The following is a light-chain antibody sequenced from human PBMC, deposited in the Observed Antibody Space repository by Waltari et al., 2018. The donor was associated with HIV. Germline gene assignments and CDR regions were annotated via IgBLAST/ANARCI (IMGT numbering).Light chain of an antibody. CDR2: DVS. V-gene: IGLV2-14*03. Sequence: QSALTQPASVSGSPGQSITISCTGTSSDVGGYNYVSWYQQHPGKAPKRMIYDVSNRPSGVSNRVSGSKSGNTASLTISGLQAEDEADYYCSSYTSSSTLGVFGGGTKLTVL. CDR3: SSYTSSSTLGV. CDR1: SSDVGGYNY. J-gene: IGLJ3*02.